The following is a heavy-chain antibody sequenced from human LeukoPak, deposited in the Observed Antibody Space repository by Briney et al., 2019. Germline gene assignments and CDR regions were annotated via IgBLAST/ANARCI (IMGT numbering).Heavy chain of an antibody. J-gene: IGHJ5*02. CDR3: ARGRRSGGITMIRGVKDRGWFDP. D-gene: IGHD3-10*01. V-gene: IGHV3-23*01. CDR2: VSNSGSTT. CDR1: GFTFYSYG. Sequence: GGTLRLSCAASGFTFYSYGMSWVRQAPGKGLEWVSVVSNSGSTTYYADSVKGRFTISRDDSKKMLYLQMNSLRPEDTAVYYCARGRRSGGITMIRGVKDRGWFDPWGQGTLVTVSS.